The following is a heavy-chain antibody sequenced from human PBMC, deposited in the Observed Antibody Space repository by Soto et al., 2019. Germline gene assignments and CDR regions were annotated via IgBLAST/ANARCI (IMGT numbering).Heavy chain of an antibody. D-gene: IGHD2-8*02. CDR1: GFTFTNVA. J-gene: IGHJ4*02. V-gene: IGHV3-23*01. CDR3: AKLYWHPRYLDY. CDR2: ITDSGGST. Sequence: GGSLRLSCAASGFTFTNVAMTWVRQAPGKGLEWVSTITDSGGSTDYADSVKGRFTISRDNSKSTLYLQMNNLRADDTAVYYCAKLYWHPRYLDYWGQGDLVNVYS.